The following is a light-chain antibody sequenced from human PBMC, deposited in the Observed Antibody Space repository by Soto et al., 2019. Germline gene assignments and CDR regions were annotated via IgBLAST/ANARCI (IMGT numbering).Light chain of an antibody. CDR1: SSDVGGYNY. CDR2: EVS. V-gene: IGLV2-14*01. J-gene: IGLJ1*01. Sequence: QSALTQPASVSESPGQSITISCTGTSSDVGGYNYVSWYQQHPGKAPKLMIYEVSNRPSGVSNRFSGSKSGNTASLTISGLQAEDEADYYCSSYTSSSTLVVFGTGTQLTVL. CDR3: SSYTSSSTLVV.